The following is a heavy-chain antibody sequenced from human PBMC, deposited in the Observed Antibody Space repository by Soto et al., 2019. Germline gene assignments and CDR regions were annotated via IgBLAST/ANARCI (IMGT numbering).Heavy chain of an antibody. CDR1: GYTFNEYY. D-gene: IGHD3-10*01. Sequence: QVQLVQSGAEVKKPGASVKVSCKTSGYTFNEYYIHWMRQVPGQGLEWMGWTNPNSGGTKFAKKFQGRITATSDTSTSTVYMELGRLRSADTAVYYCARRLGGGGDYFYGMDVWGQGTAVTVS. J-gene: IGHJ6*02. CDR3: ARRLGGGGDYFYGMDV. CDR2: TNPNSGGT. V-gene: IGHV1-2*02.